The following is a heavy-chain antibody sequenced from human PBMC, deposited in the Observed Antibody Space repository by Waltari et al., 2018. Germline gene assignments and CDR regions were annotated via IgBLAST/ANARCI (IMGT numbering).Heavy chain of an antibody. CDR1: GFTFNNYS. J-gene: IGHJ4*02. V-gene: IGHV3-48*04. CDR3: ARDWFGETF. Sequence: EVQLVESGGGLVQPGGSLRLSCEASGFTFNNYSMIWVRQAPGKGLEWLSVIRHDSSDIYYADSVEGRFSISRDNAQNSLFLHMNSLRVEDTAVYYCARDWFGETFWGQGTLVTVSS. CDR2: IRHDSSDI. D-gene: IGHD3-10*01.